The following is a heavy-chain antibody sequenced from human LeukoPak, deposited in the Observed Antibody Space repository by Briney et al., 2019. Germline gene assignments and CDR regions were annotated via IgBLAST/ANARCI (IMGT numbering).Heavy chain of an antibody. CDR1: GGSINSYY. D-gene: IGHD3-3*01. CDR2: ISNSGST. Sequence: PSETLSLTCTVSGGSINSYYWSWIRQPAGKGLEWIGRISNSGSTNYNPSLKSRVTMSVDTSKNQFSLKLTSVTAADTAVYYCARGNNFWSGYSQDYFDYWGQGTLVTVSS. J-gene: IGHJ4*02. CDR3: ARGNNFWSGYSQDYFDY. V-gene: IGHV4-4*07.